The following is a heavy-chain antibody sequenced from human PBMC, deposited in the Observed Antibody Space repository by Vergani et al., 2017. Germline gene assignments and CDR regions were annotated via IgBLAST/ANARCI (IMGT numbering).Heavy chain of an antibody. Sequence: EVQLVESGGGLVQPGGSLSLSCAASGFTFSSYWMHWVRQAPGKGLVWVSRINSDGSDAIYAEAVKGRFAISRDNARNTLYLQMNSLRDEDTALYFCARGGWNHAFDIGGQGTMVTVSS. CDR3: ARGGWNHAFDI. CDR1: GFTFSSYW. D-gene: IGHD1-1*01. CDR2: INSDGSDA. V-gene: IGHV3-74*01. J-gene: IGHJ3*02.